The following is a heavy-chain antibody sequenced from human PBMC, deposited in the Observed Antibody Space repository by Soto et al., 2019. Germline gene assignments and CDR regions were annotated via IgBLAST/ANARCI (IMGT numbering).Heavy chain of an antibody. CDR3: ARKVATFNFDQ. CDR1: GYMFTGYY. CDR2: INPDSGGT. V-gene: IGHV1-2*02. D-gene: IGHD5-12*01. Sequence: ASVKVSCKASGYMFTGYYIHWVRQAPGQGLEWMGWINPDSGGTTYDQKFQGRVTMTRDTSISTAYMELSRLSSDDTAVYYCARKVATFNFDQWGPGTLVTV. J-gene: IGHJ4*02.